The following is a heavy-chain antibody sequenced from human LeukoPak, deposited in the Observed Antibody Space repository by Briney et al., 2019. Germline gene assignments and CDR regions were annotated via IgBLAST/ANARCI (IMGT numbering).Heavy chain of an antibody. CDR2: IYYSGST. V-gene: IGHV4-59*08. Sequence: PETLSLTCTVSVGSISRYYWSWIRQPPRKGLERIGYIYYSGSTNYNPSLKSRVTISVDTSKNQFSLKLSSVTAADTAVYYCARLTYYDSRDAFDIWGQGTMVTVSS. CDR3: ARLTYYDSRDAFDI. J-gene: IGHJ3*02. CDR1: VGSISRYY. D-gene: IGHD3-22*01.